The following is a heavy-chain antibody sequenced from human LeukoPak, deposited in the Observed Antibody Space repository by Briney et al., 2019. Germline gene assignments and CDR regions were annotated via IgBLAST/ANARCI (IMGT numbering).Heavy chain of an antibody. V-gene: IGHV3-7*01. D-gene: IGHD1-26*01. Sequence: GRSLRLSCAASGFTFSSYWMSWVRQAPGKGLEWVANIKQDGSEKYYVDSVKGRFTISRDSAKNSLYLQMNSLRAEDTAVYYCARDGTADKDYYYYYMDVWGKGTTVTVSS. CDR1: GFTFSSYW. J-gene: IGHJ6*03. CDR2: IKQDGSEK. CDR3: ARDGTADKDYYYYYMDV.